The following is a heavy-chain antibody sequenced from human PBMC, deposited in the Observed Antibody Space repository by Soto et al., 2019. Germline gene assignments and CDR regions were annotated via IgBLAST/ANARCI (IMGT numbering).Heavy chain of an antibody. Sequence: QVQLVESGGGVVQPGRSLRLSCAASGFTFSSYGMHWVRQAPGKGLEWVAVIWYDGSNKYYADSVKGRFTISRDNSKNTLYLQMNSLRAEDPAVFYCARAPYSSSHGYYYYGMDVWGQGTTVTVSS. CDR1: GFTFSSYG. CDR3: ARAPYSSSHGYYYYGMDV. D-gene: IGHD6-6*01. J-gene: IGHJ6*02. V-gene: IGHV3-33*01. CDR2: IWYDGSNK.